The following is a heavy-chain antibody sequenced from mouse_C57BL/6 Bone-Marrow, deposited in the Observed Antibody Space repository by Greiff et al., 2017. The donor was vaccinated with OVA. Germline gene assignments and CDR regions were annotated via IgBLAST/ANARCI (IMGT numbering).Heavy chain of an antibody. Sequence: VQLQQPGAELVKPGASVKMSCKASGYTFTSYWITWVKQRPGQGLEWIGDIYTGSGSTNYNEKVKSKAPLTVDTSSSTAYMQLSSLTSEDSAVYYCARIFITTVVAHFDYWGQGTTLTVSS. CDR2: IYTGSGST. V-gene: IGHV1-55*01. D-gene: IGHD1-1*01. CDR1: GYTFTSYW. CDR3: ARIFITTVVAHFDY. J-gene: IGHJ2*01.